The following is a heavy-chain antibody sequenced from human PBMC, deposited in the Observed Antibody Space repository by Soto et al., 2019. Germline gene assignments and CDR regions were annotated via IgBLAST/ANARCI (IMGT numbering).Heavy chain of an antibody. Sequence: PSETLSLTCTVSGGSINSGGYYWSWIRQHPGKGLEWIGYINYSGSTNYNPSLKSRVIISRDTSKNQLSLNLSSVTAADTAIYYCARNYYNSKVYDYWGQGTLVTVSS. CDR2: INYSGST. V-gene: IGHV4-31*03. J-gene: IGHJ4*02. D-gene: IGHD3-22*01. CDR1: GGSINSGGYY. CDR3: ARNYYNSKVYDY.